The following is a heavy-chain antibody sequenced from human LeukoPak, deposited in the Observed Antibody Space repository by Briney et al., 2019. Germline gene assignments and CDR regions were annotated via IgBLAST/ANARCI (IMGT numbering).Heavy chain of an antibody. Sequence: GESLKIPCKGSGYSFTSYWIGWVRQMPGKGLEWMGRIDPSDSYTNYSPSFQGHVTISADKSISTAYLQWSSLKASDTAMYYCARRALPPAYCGGDCFDAFDIWGQGTMVTVSS. CDR2: IDPSDSYT. D-gene: IGHD2-21*02. CDR3: ARRALPPAYCGGDCFDAFDI. J-gene: IGHJ3*02. CDR1: GYSFTSYW. V-gene: IGHV5-10-1*01.